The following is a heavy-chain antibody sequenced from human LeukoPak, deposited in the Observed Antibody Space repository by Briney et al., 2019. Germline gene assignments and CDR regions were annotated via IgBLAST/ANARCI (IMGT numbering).Heavy chain of an antibody. V-gene: IGHV3-48*03. CDR1: RFTFSSYE. Sequence: PGGSLRLSCAASRFTFSSYEMNWVRQAPGKGLEWVSYISSSGSTIYYADSAKGRFTISRDNAKNSLYLQMNSLRAEDTAVYYCARGRYFDWLRGQGTLVTVSS. D-gene: IGHD3-9*01. CDR2: ISSSGSTI. CDR3: ARGRYFDWL. J-gene: IGHJ4*02.